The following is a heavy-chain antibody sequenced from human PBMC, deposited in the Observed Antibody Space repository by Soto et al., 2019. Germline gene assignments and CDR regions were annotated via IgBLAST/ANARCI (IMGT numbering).Heavy chain of an antibody. D-gene: IGHD1-1*01. CDR1: GYRFTTHW. CDR2: IDPSNSYI. CDR3: ARRLSGPKEEYNAYYFYGLDV. J-gene: IGHJ6*02. Sequence: GESLKISCQGSGYRFTTHWITWVRQTPGKGLEWMGRIDPSNSYINYSPSFQGHVTSSVDRSISTAYLQWSSLEASDNAIYYCARRLSGPKEEYNAYYFYGLDVWGQGTKVTVSS. V-gene: IGHV5-10-1*01.